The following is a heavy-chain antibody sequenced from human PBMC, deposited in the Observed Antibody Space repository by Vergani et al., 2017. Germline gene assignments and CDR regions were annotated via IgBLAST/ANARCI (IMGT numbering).Heavy chain of an antibody. CDR3: AKYDRSSSSGVRMGYYYYYMDV. Sequence: QVQLVESGGGVVQPGRSLRLSCAASGFTFSNYAMYWVRQAPGKGLEWVAVISYDGSNKYYADSVKGRFTISRDNSKNTLYLQMNSLRAEDTAVYYCAKYDRSSSSGVRMGYYYYYMDVWGKGTTVTVSS. V-gene: IGHV3-30*18. CDR2: ISYDGSNK. D-gene: IGHD6-6*01. CDR1: GFTFSNYA. J-gene: IGHJ6*03.